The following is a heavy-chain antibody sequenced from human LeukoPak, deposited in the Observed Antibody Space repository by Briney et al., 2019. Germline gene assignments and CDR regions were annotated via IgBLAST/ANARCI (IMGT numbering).Heavy chain of an antibody. J-gene: IGHJ3*02. Sequence: TGGSLRLSCAASGFTVSSNYMSWVRQAPGKGLEWVSVIYSGGSTYYADSVKGRFTISRDNSKNTLYLQMNSLRAEDTAVYYCARDYLMGGTTGKAFDIWGQGTMVTISS. CDR2: IYSGGST. V-gene: IGHV3-53*01. D-gene: IGHD1-26*01. CDR1: GFTVSSNY. CDR3: ARDYLMGGTTGKAFDI.